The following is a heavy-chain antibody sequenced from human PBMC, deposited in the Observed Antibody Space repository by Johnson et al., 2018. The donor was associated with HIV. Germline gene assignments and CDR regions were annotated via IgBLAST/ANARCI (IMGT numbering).Heavy chain of an antibody. CDR1: GFSFTKYA. CDR2: IYSGGRT. J-gene: IGHJ3*01. D-gene: IGHD3-22*01. Sequence: VQLVESGGGVVQPVRSLRLSCAASGFSFTKYAMSWVRQAPGKGLEWVSVIYSGGRTYYADSVKGRFTISRDNSENTAYLQMNGLTVEDTAMYYCGRDYDYDNSDQSGIDVFDVLGQGTKVTVSS. CDR3: GRDYDYDNSDQSGIDVFDV. V-gene: IGHV3-66*02.